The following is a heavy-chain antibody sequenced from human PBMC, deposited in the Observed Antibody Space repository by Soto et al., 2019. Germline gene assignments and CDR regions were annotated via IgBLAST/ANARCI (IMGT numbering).Heavy chain of an antibody. CDR1: GGTFSNYP. J-gene: IGHJ4*02. CDR2: IIPIFGTT. V-gene: IGHV1-69*01. Sequence: VQLVQSGAEVKKPGSSVKVSCKASGGTFSNYPFIWVRQAPGQGLDWMGGIIPIFGTTDYGHRFQGRVTINADETTNTAYMELSSLRSDDTAVYYCARGLYCGGGCYSHFDYWGQGTLVIVSS. CDR3: ARGLYCGGGCYSHFDY. D-gene: IGHD2-21*02.